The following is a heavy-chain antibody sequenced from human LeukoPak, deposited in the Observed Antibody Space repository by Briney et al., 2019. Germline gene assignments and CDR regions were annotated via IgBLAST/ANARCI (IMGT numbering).Heavy chain of an antibody. Sequence: GGSLRFSCAASGFTVSTNYMSWVRQAPGKWLEWVSVSYSGGSSYYADSVKGRFTISRDNSKNTLYLQMNSLRAEDTAVYFCAREEHYRRYFALWGRGTLVTVSS. CDR1: GFTVSTNY. V-gene: IGHV3-53*01. J-gene: IGHJ2*01. CDR3: AREEHYRRYFAL. CDR2: SYSGGSS. D-gene: IGHD3-16*02.